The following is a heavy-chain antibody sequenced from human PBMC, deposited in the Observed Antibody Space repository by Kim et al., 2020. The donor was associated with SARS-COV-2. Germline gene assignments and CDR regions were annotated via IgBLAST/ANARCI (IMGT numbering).Heavy chain of an antibody. CDR3: ARGCTYGSGSSFREFSDWFDP. CDR1: GGSFSGYY. V-gene: IGHV4-34*01. D-gene: IGHD3-10*01. Sequence: SETLSLTCAVYGGSFSGYYWSWIRQPPGKGLEWIGEINHSGSTNYNPSLKSRVTISVDTSKNQFSLKLSSVTAADTAVHYCARGCTYGSGSSFREFSDWFDPWGQGTLVTVSS. J-gene: IGHJ5*02. CDR2: INHSGST.